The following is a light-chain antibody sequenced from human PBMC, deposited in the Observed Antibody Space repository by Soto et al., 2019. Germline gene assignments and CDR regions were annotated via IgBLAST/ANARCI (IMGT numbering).Light chain of an antibody. CDR3: QQYGSSPET. CDR2: GAS. CDR1: QSVRSSY. V-gene: IGKV3-20*01. J-gene: IGKJ1*01. Sequence: EIVLTQSPGTLSLSPGERATLSCRASQSVRSSYLAWYQQKPGQAPRLLIHGASSRATGIPDRFSGSGSGTDFTLTISRLEPEDFAVYYCQQYGSSPETFGQGTRWIS.